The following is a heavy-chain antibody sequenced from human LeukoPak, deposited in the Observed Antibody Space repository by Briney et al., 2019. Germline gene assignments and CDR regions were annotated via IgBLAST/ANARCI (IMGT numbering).Heavy chain of an antibody. CDR3: ASHFLFYDFWSGYYLGVFDY. CDR2: TNHSGST. V-gene: IGHV4-34*01. J-gene: IGHJ4*02. Sequence: PSETLSLTCAVYGGSFSGYYWSWIRQPPGKGLEWIGETNHSGSTNYNPSLESRGTISVDTSKNQFSLKLSSVTAADTAVYYCASHFLFYDFWSGYYLGVFDYWGQGTLVTVSS. D-gene: IGHD3-3*01. CDR1: GGSFSGYY.